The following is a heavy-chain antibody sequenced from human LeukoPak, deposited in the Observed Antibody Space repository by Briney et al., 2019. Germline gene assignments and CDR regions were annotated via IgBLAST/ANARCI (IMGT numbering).Heavy chain of an antibody. J-gene: IGHJ4*02. CDR3: GRAMGKVFHY. CDR1: GFMFSSYE. V-gene: IGHV3-48*03. D-gene: IGHD4-23*01. CDR2: ISSSGNSI. Sequence: GGSLRLSCAASGFMFSSYEMNWVRQAPGKGLEWVSYISSSGNSIYDADSVKGRFTISRDNAKNSLYLQMNSLRAEDTAVYYCGRAMGKVFHYWGQGTLVTVSS.